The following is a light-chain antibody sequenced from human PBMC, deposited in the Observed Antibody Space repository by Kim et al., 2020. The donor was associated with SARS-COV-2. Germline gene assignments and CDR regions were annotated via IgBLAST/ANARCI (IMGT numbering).Light chain of an antibody. V-gene: IGLV4-69*01. CDR2: VNRAGSH. CDR1: RGHGTYA. J-gene: IGLJ2*01. Sequence: SVMLTCAQSRGHGTYAVVWHKQQPEKGARYLLKVNRAGSHIKGDGIPDPFSGSGSGAGRYLTISFLQSGDEADYLSQTWDTGIRVFGGGTKLTVL. CDR3: QTWDTGIRV.